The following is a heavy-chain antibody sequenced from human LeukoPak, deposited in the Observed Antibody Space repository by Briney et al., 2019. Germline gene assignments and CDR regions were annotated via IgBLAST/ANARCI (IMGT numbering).Heavy chain of an antibody. Sequence: PGGSLRLSCAASGFTFSSYGMHWVRQAPGKGLEWVAVISYDGSNKYYADSVKGRFTISRDNSKNTLYLQMNSLRAEDTAVYYCAKKSVWSPFDYWGQGTLVTVSS. D-gene: IGHD3-10*01. CDR2: ISYDGSNK. V-gene: IGHV3-30*18. CDR3: AKKSVWSPFDY. CDR1: GFTFSSYG. J-gene: IGHJ4*02.